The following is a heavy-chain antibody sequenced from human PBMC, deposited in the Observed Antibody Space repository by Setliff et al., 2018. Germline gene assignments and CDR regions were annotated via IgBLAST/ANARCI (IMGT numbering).Heavy chain of an antibody. CDR2: IYYSGST. CDR3: AREYNSGWTPAFDI. D-gene: IGHD5-12*01. Sequence: SETLSLTCTVSGGSISSGDYYWSWIRQPPGKGLEWIGYIYYSGSTYYNPSLKSRVTISVDTSKNQFSLKLSSVTAADTAVYYCAREYNSGWTPAFDIWGQGTMVTVSS. V-gene: IGHV4-30-4*08. J-gene: IGHJ3*02. CDR1: GGSISSGDYY.